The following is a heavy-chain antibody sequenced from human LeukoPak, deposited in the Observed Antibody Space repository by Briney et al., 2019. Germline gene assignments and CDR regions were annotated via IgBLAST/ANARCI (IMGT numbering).Heavy chain of an antibody. V-gene: IGHV4-39*07. CDR2: IYYSGST. Sequence: SETLSLTCTVSGGSISSSSYYWGWIRQPPGKGLEWIGSIYYSGSTYYNPSLKSRVTISLDTSKNQFSLKLSSVTAADTAVYYCASRLVDQRPFDSWAQGILVTVSS. CDR1: GGSISSSSYY. D-gene: IGHD5-12*01. CDR3: ASRLVDQRPFDS. J-gene: IGHJ4*02.